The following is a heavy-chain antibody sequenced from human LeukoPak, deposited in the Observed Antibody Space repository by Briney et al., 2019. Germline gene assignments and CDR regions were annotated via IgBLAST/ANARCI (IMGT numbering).Heavy chain of an antibody. Sequence: GGSLRLSCAVSGFTFSNYWMHWVRQVAGKGLVWVSRINIDGSITNYADSVKGRFTVSRDNAKNTLYLQMNSLRAEDTAVYYCARSSGSYYYGMDVWGQGTTVTVSS. CDR1: GFTFSNYW. CDR3: ARSSGSYYYGMDV. CDR2: INIDGSIT. J-gene: IGHJ6*02. D-gene: IGHD1-26*01. V-gene: IGHV3-74*01.